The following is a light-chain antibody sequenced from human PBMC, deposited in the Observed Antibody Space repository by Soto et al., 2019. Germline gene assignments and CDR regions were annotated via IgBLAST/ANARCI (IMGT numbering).Light chain of an antibody. CDR2: GAS. CDR3: QQHGSSPIT. Sequence: EIVSTQSPGTLSLSPGQSATLSCRASQTVNRNYLAWHKQKPGQTPRLLVYGASSRATGIPDRFSGSGSGTEFTLTISRLQAEDVAVYYCQQHGSSPITFGQGTRLEIK. V-gene: IGKV3-20*01. CDR1: QTVNRNY. J-gene: IGKJ5*01.